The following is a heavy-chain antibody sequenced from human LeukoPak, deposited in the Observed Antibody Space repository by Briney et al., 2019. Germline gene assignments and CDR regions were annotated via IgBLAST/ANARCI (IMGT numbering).Heavy chain of an antibody. J-gene: IGHJ4*02. V-gene: IGHV3-23*01. CDR2: LSGSGTRP. CDR3: VKDRCDSLTCPEV. CDR1: GFTFSRHA. Sequence: GGSLRLSCAASGFTFSRHAMSWVRQAPGKGLEWVSGLSGSGTRPHYTDSVKGRFTISRDNSKNTLDLQMNSLRAEDTALYYCVKDRCDSLTCPEVWGQGTLVTVSS. D-gene: IGHD1-14*01.